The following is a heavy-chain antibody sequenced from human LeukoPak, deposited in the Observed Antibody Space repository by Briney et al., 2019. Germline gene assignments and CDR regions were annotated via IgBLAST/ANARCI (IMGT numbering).Heavy chain of an antibody. V-gene: IGHV3-33*01. D-gene: IGHD2-15*01. CDR3: ARVGYCSGGSCYPDYYYFYGMDV. CDR1: GFTFSNYG. J-gene: IGHJ6*02. Sequence: PGGSLRLSCAASGFTFSNYGMHWVRQAPGKGLEWVVVIWYDGSNKYYADSVKGRFTISRDNSRTTLYLQMNSLRAEDTAVYYCARVGYCSGGSCYPDYYYFYGMDVWGQGTTVTVSS. CDR2: IWYDGSNK.